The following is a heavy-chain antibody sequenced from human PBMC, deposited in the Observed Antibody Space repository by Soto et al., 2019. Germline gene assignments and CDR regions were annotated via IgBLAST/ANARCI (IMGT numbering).Heavy chain of an antibody. CDR2: INPNSGGT. J-gene: IGHJ6*02. V-gene: IGHV1-2*04. CDR3: AREEVVVVPAASGGGYYYYGMDV. CDR1: GYTFTGYY. Sequence: SVKVSCKASGYTFTGYYMHWVRQAPVQGLEWMGWINPNSGGTNYSQKFQGWVTMTRDTSISTAYMELSRLRSDDTAVYYCAREEVVVVPAASGGGYYYYGMDVWGQGTTVTVS. D-gene: IGHD2-2*01.